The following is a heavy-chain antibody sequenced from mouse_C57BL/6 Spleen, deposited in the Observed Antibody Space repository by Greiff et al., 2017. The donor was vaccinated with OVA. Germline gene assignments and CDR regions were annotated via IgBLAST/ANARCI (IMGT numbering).Heavy chain of an antibody. Sequence: VQLQQSGPGLVKPSQSLSLTCSVTGYSITSGYYWNWIRQFPGNKLEWMGYISYDGSNNYNPSLKNRISITRDTSKNQFFLKLNSVTTEDTATYYCAREFYDGYYYFDYWGQGTTLTVSS. CDR3: AREFYDGYYYFDY. CDR1: GYSITSGYY. J-gene: IGHJ2*01. CDR2: ISYDGSN. V-gene: IGHV3-6*01. D-gene: IGHD2-3*01.